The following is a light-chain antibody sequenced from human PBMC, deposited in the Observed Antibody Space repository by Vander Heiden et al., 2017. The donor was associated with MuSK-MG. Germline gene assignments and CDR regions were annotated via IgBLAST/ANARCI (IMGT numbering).Light chain of an antibody. J-gene: IGKJ1*01. V-gene: IGKV3-15*01. CDR2: GAS. Sequence: EIVMTQSPATLSVSPGERATLSCRASQSISGNLAWYQQKPGQAPRLLIYGASTRATAIPASFSGSGSGTDFTLTISSLQSEDFAIYYCQQYNSWPRTFGQGTKVEIK. CDR1: QSISGN. CDR3: QQYNSWPRT.